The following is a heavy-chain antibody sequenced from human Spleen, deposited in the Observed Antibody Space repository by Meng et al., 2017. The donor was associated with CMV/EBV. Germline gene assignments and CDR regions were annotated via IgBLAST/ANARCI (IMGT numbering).Heavy chain of an antibody. CDR2: IYYSGSM. Sequence: GSLRLSCTVSGDSISSYYWSWIRQPPGKGLEWIGYIYYSGSMNYNPSLKSRVTISVDTSKNQFSLKLSSVTAADTAVYYCARGPRGYSYEKDWFDPWGQGALVTVSS. V-gene: IGHV4-59*01. CDR3: ARGPRGYSYEKDWFDP. J-gene: IGHJ5*02. CDR1: GDSISSYY. D-gene: IGHD5-18*01.